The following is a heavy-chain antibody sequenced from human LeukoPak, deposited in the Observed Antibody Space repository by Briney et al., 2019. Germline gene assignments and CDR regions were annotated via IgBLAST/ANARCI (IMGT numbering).Heavy chain of an antibody. CDR2: IYYNGNT. D-gene: IGHD6-13*01. CDR1: GGSISNYF. V-gene: IGHV4-59*08. CDR3: ARVISAAVDY. J-gene: IGHJ4*02. Sequence: PSETLSLTCTVSGGSISNYFWTWIRQPPGKGLEWIGNIYYNGNTNYNPSLKSRVTISVDTSKNQFSLKLSSVTAADTAVYYCARVISAAVDYWGQGTLVTVSS.